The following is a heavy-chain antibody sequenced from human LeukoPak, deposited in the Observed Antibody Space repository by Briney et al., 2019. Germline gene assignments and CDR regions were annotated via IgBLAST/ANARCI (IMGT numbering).Heavy chain of an antibody. V-gene: IGHV3-23*01. Sequence: GGSLGLSCAASGFTFSSYAMSWVRQAPGKGLEWVSAISGSGGSTYYADSVKGRFTISRDNSKNTLYLQMNSLRDEDTAVYYCARDPYSGGYGAYYYYYMDVWGKGTTVTVSS. CDR1: GFTFSSYA. D-gene: IGHD6-19*01. CDR2: ISGSGGST. CDR3: ARDPYSGGYGAYYYYYMDV. J-gene: IGHJ6*03.